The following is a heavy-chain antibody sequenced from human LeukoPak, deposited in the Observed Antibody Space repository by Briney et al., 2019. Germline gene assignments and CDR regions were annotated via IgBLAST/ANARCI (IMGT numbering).Heavy chain of an antibody. CDR2: IYHSGST. CDR1: GGSISSGGYY. V-gene: IGHV4-30-2*03. CDR3: ATGTGHYYYYYYMDV. J-gene: IGHJ6*03. Sequence: SETLSLTCTVSGGSISSGGYYWSWIRQPPGKGLEWIGYIYHSGSTYYNPSLKSRVTISVDTSKNQFSLKLSSVTAADTAIYYCATGTGHYYYYYYMDVWGKGTTVTVSS. D-gene: IGHD1-1*01.